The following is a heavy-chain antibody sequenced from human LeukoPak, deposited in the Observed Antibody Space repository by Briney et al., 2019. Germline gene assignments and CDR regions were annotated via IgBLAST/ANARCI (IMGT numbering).Heavy chain of an antibody. V-gene: IGHV4-31*11. J-gene: IGHJ4*02. Sequence: SETLSLTCAVSGGSISSGGYYWCWIRQHPGKGLEWIGYIYYSGSTYYNPSLKSRVTISVDTSKNQFSLKLSSVTAADTAVYYCARSDFGVVIRDWGQGTLVTVSS. CDR2: IYYSGST. D-gene: IGHD3-3*01. CDR1: GGSISSGGYY. CDR3: ARSDFGVVIRD.